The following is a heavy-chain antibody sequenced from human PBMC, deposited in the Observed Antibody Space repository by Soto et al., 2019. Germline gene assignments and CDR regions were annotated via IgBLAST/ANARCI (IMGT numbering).Heavy chain of an antibody. CDR3: ARGIDI. V-gene: IGHV4-30-2*01. J-gene: IGHJ3*02. CDR1: GDSISNTAYY. CDR2: IYHSGST. Sequence: SETLSLTCTVSGDSISNTAYYWGWIRQPPGKGLEWIGYIYHSGSTYYNPSLKSRVTISVDRSKNQFSLKLSSVTAADTAVYYCARGIDIWGQGTMVTVSS.